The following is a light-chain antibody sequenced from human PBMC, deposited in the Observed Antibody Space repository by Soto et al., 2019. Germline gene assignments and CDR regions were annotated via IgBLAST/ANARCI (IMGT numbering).Light chain of an antibody. CDR3: CSYVSSKTYV. Sequence: QSVLTQPASVSGSPGQSITISCTGTRTDVGGYNFASWYQQHPGKAPKLIIYEVSNRPSGVSNRFSGSKSDNTASLTISGLQAEDEADYYCCSYVSSKTYVFGTGTKVTVL. CDR1: RTDVGGYNF. CDR2: EVS. V-gene: IGLV2-14*01. J-gene: IGLJ1*01.